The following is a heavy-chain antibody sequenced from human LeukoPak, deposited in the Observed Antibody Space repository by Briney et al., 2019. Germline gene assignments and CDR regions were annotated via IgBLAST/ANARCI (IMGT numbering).Heavy chain of an antibody. CDR1: GGSISSSNW. CDR3: ASISSSWYSDY. CDR2: IYHSGST. Sequence: SETLSLTCAVSGGSISSSNWWSWARQPPGKGLEWIGEIYHSGSTNYNPSLKSRVTISVDKSKNQFSLKLSSVTAADTAVYYCASISSSWYSDYWGQGTLVTVSS. D-gene: IGHD6-13*01. J-gene: IGHJ4*02. V-gene: IGHV4-4*02.